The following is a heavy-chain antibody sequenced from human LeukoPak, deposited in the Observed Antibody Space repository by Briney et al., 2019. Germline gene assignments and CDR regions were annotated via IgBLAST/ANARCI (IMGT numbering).Heavy chain of an antibody. CDR3: ARDFMWMGSGWSGDYYYMDV. J-gene: IGHJ6*03. V-gene: IGHV4-61*02. Sequence: PSETLSLTCTVSGGSISSGSYYWSWIRQPAGKGLEWIGRIYTSGSTNYNPSLKSRVTISVDTSKNQFSLKLSSVTAADTAVYYCARDFMWMGSGWSGDYYYMDVWGKGTTVTISS. CDR2: IYTSGST. CDR1: GGSISSGSYY. D-gene: IGHD6-19*01.